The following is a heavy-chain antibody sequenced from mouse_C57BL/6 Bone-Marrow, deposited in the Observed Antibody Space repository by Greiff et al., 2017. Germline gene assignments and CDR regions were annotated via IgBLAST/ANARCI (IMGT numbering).Heavy chain of an antibody. J-gene: IGHJ2*01. CDR3: ARGWLYY. CDR1: GYTFTDYY. V-gene: IGHV1-26*01. Sequence: EVQLQQSGPELVKPGASVKISCKASGYTFTDYYMNWVKQSHGKSLEWIGDINPNNGGTSYNQKFKGKATLTVDKSSSTAYMERRSLTSEDSAVYYCARGWLYYWGQGTTLTVSS. D-gene: IGHD1-1*02. CDR2: INPNNGGT.